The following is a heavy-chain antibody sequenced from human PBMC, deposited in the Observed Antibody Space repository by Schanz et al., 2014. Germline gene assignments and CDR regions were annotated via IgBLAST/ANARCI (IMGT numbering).Heavy chain of an antibody. V-gene: IGHV3-30*02. CDR1: GFTFSSYG. CDR2: IRYDGINK. D-gene: IGHD5-18*01. Sequence: QVQLVESGGGVVHPGGSLRLSCAASGFTFSSYGMHWVRQAPGKGLEWVAFIRYDGINKYYADSVKGRFTISRDNSKNTLSLQMNSLRAEDTAVYYCAREEGYGYGPGAFDIWGQGTMVTVSS. CDR3: AREEGYGYGPGAFDI. J-gene: IGHJ3*02.